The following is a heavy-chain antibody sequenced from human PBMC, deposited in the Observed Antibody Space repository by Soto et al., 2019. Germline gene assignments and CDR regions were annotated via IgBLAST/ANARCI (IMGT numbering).Heavy chain of an antibody. CDR3: ASTYYDSSGQTYYSDY. Sequence: SVKVSCKASGGTFSSYAISWVRQAPGQGLEWMGGIIPIFGTANYAQKFQGRVTITADESTSTAYMELSSLRSEDTAVYYCASTYYDSSGQTYYSDYLGQGTLVTVPS. J-gene: IGHJ4*02. CDR2: IIPIFGTA. V-gene: IGHV1-69*13. CDR1: GGTFSSYA. D-gene: IGHD3-22*01.